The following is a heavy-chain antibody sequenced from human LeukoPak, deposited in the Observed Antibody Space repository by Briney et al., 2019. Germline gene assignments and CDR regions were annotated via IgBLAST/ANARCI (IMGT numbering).Heavy chain of an antibody. D-gene: IGHD2-2*01. Sequence: GASVKVSCKASGYTLTSYGISWVRQAPGQGLEWMGWISAYNGNTNYAQKFQGRVTMTTDTSTSTAYMELRSLRSDDTAVYCCARDRPAANHYYYYYGMDVWGQGTTVTVSS. V-gene: IGHV1-18*01. CDR1: GYTLTSYG. J-gene: IGHJ6*02. CDR2: ISAYNGNT. CDR3: ARDRPAANHYYYYYGMDV.